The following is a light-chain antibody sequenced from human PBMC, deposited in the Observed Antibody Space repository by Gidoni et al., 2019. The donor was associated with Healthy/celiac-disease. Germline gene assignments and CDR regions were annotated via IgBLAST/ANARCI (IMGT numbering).Light chain of an antibody. J-gene: IGKJ1*01. Sequence: DIQMTQSPSSLSASVGDRVTITCRASQSISSYLNWYQQIPGKAPKLLIYAPASLQSGVPSRCSGSGSGTDFTLTISSLQPEDFATYYCQQSYSTPWTFGQGTKVEIK. CDR2: APA. V-gene: IGKV1-39*01. CDR3: QQSYSTPWT. CDR1: QSISSY.